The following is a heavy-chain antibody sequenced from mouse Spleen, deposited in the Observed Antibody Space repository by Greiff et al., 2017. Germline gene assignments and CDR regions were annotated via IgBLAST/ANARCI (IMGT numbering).Heavy chain of an antibody. Sequence: EVKLVESGEGLVKPGGSLKLSCAASGFTFSSYAMSWVRQTPEKRLEWVAYISSGGDYIYYADTVKGRFTISRDNARNTLYLQMSSLKSEDTAMYYCTRAFYYYGSSYAMDYWGQGTSVTVSS. V-gene: IGHV5-9-1*02. J-gene: IGHJ4*01. D-gene: IGHD1-1*01. CDR2: ISSGGDYI. CDR1: GFTFSSYA. CDR3: TRAFYYYGSSYAMDY.